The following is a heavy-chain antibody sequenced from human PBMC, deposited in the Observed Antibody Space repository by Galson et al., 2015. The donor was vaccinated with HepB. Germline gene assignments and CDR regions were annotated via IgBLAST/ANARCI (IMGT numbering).Heavy chain of an antibody. CDR2: INHSGST. CDR1: GGSFSGYY. J-gene: IGHJ5*02. V-gene: IGHV4-34*01. CDR3: ARGARFQRWFDP. D-gene: IGHD3-3*01. Sequence: SETLSLTCAVYGGSFSGYYWSWIRQPPGKGLEWIGEINHSGSTNYNPSLKSRVTISVDTSKNQFSLKLSSVTAADTAVYYCARGARFQRWFDPWGQGTLVTVSS.